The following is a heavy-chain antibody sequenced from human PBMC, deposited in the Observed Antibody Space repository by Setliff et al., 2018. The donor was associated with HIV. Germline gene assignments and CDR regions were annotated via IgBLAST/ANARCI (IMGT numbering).Heavy chain of an antibody. CDR3: VGGSGTDRYDY. V-gene: IGHV3-72*01. D-gene: IGHD3-10*01. CDR2: IRNGNRYST. Sequence: GSLKISCATSGVTLYNTYMDWVRQAPGKGLVWVGRIRNGNRYSTEYAASVKGRFIISRDDSENSLYLQMNSLKTEDTAVYYCVGGSGTDRYDYWGRGTLVTVSS. CDR1: GVTLYNTY. J-gene: IGHJ4*02.